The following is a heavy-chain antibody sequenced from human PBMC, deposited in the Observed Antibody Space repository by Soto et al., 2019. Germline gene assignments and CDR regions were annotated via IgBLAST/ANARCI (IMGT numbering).Heavy chain of an antibody. D-gene: IGHD3-22*01. V-gene: IGHV3-11*06. Sequence: GGSLRLSCAASGFTFSDYYMSWIRQAPGKGLEWVSYISSSSSYTNYADSVKGRFTISRDNAKNSLYLQMNSLRAEDTAVYYCARDYYDSSGYYGYWGQGTLVTVSS. CDR3: ARDYYDSSGYYGY. J-gene: IGHJ4*02. CDR2: ISSSSSYT. CDR1: GFTFSDYY.